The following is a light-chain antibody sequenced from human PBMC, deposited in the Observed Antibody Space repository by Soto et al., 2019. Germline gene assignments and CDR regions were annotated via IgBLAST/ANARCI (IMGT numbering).Light chain of an antibody. CDR1: SSNIGAGYD. J-gene: IGLJ3*02. CDR2: GNS. CDR3: QSYDSSLSGWV. Sequence: QSVLTQPPSVSGAPGQRVTISCTGSSSNIGAGYDVHWYQQPPGTAPKLLIYGNSNRPSGVPDRFSGSKSGTSASLAITGLQAEDEADYYCQSYDSSLSGWVXXGGTKLTVL. V-gene: IGLV1-40*01.